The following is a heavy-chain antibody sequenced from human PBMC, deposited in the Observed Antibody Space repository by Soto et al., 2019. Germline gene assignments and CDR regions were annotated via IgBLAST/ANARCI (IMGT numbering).Heavy chain of an antibody. V-gene: IGHV3-23*01. CDR2: ISGSGGST. Sequence: RRLSCAASGFTFSSYAMSWVRQAPGKGLEWVSAISGSGGSTYYADSVKGRFTISRDNSKNTLYLQMNSLRAEDTAVYYCAKSKDYGDFNWFDPWGQGTLVTVSS. J-gene: IGHJ5*02. D-gene: IGHD4-17*01. CDR1: GFTFSSYA. CDR3: AKSKDYGDFNWFDP.